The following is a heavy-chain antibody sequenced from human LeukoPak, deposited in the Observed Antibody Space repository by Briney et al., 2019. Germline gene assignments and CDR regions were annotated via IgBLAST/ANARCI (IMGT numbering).Heavy chain of an antibody. J-gene: IGHJ4*02. CDR1: GFTFDDYA. CDR3: AKDIRATMSYFDY. CDR2: ISWNSGSI. V-gene: IGHV3-9*01. Sequence: SGGSLRLSCAASGFTFDDYAMHWVRQAPGKGLEWVSGISWNSGSIGYADSVKGRFTISRDNAKNSLYLQMNSLRAEDTALYYCAKDIRATMSYFDYWGQGTLVTVSS. D-gene: IGHD5-12*01.